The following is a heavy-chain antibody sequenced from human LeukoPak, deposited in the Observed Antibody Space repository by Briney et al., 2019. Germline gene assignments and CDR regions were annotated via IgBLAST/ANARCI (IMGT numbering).Heavy chain of an antibody. CDR2: IYDSGST. Sequence: ASETLSLTCAVYGGSFSGYYWSWIRQPPGKGLEWIGSIYDSGSTYYNPSLKSRVTISVDTSKNQFSLKLNSVTAADTAVYYCARHYGPWGQGTLVTVSS. CDR3: ARHYGP. D-gene: IGHD3-16*01. CDR1: GGSFSGYY. J-gene: IGHJ5*02. V-gene: IGHV4-34*01.